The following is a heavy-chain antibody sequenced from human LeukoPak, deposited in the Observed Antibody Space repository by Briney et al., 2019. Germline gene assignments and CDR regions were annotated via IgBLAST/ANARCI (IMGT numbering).Heavy chain of an antibody. CDR3: ARTGDCSGGSCYGNWFDP. V-gene: IGHV4-59*01. Sequence: PSETLSLTCTVSGGSISSYYWSWIRQPPGKGLEWIGYIYYSGSTNYNPSLKSRVTISVDTSKNQFSLKLSSVTAADTAVYYCARTGDCSGGSCYGNWFDPWGQGTLVTVPS. CDR1: GGSISSYY. CDR2: IYYSGST. J-gene: IGHJ5*02. D-gene: IGHD2-15*01.